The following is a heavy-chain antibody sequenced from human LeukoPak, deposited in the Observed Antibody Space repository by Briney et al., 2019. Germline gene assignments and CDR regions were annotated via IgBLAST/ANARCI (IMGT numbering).Heavy chain of an antibody. CDR1: GGSLIGYF. J-gene: IGHJ6*02. V-gene: IGHV4-34*01. CDR3: ARGSLWFGELFRHYYYYYGMDV. D-gene: IGHD3-10*01. CDR2: IKHSGST. Sequence: SGTPSLPLALLGGSLIGYFWSSIRPPPRKGAEWVGGIKHSGSTNYNPSLKSRVTISVDTSKNQFSLKLSSVTAADTAVYYCARGSLWFGELFRHYYYYYGMDVWGQGTTVTVSS.